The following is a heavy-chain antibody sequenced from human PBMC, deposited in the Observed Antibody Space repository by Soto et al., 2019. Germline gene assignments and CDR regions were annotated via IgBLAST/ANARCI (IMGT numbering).Heavy chain of an antibody. V-gene: IGHV1-18*04. CDR2: ISAYNGNT. CDR1: GYTFTSCG. J-gene: IGHJ6*02. D-gene: IGHD3-9*01. CDR3: ATRQCGVLRYFDWSSSYGMDV. Sequence: GASVKVSCKASGYTFTSCGISWVRQAPGQGLEWMGWISAYNGNTNYAQKLQGRVTMTTDTSTSTAYMELRSLRSDDTAVYYCATRQCGVLRYFDWSSSYGMDVWGQGTTVTVSS.